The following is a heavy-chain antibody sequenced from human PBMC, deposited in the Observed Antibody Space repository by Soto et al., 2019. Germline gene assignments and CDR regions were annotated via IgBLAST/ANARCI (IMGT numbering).Heavy chain of an antibody. CDR3: ARGMTTVTTLDY. D-gene: IGHD4-4*01. CDR2: IYHSGST. V-gene: IGHV4-30-2*01. CDR1: GGSISSGGYS. Sequence: QLQLQESGSGLVKPSQTLSLTCAVSGGSISSGGYSWSWIRQPPGKGLEWIGYIYHSGSTYSNPALKSRVSIAVDRSKNQFSLKLSSVTAADTAVYYCARGMTTVTTLDYWGHGTLVTVSS. J-gene: IGHJ4*01.